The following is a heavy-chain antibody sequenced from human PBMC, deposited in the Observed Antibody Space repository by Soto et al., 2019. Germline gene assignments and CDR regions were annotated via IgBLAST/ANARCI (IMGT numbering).Heavy chain of an antibody. CDR2: FYYSGST. J-gene: IGHJ5*02. D-gene: IGHD6-19*01. V-gene: IGHV4-61*01. Sequence: SETLSLTCTVSGGSVSGGSYFWSWVRQPPGKGLEWIGYFYYSGSTKYNPSLKSRVTILEDTSKNQFSLKLNSMTAADTAVYYCARGGGWPEFDPWGQGTLVTVS. CDR1: GGSVSGGSYF. CDR3: ARGGGWPEFDP.